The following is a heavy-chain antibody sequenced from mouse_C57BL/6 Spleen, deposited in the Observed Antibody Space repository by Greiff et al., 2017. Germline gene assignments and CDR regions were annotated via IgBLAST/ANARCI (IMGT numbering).Heavy chain of an antibody. CDR3: AREVFGSYAMDY. Sequence: VQLQQSGPGLVKPSQSLSLTCSVTGYSITSGYYWNWIRQFPGNKLEWMGYISYDGSNNYNPSLKNRISITRDTSKNQFFLKLNSVTTEDTATYYCAREVFGSYAMDYWGQGTSVTVSS. CDR2: ISYDGSN. CDR1: GYSITSGYY. J-gene: IGHJ4*01. D-gene: IGHD2-2*01. V-gene: IGHV3-6*01.